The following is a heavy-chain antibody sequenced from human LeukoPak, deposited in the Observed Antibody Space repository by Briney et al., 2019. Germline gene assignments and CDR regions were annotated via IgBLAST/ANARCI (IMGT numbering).Heavy chain of an antibody. CDR2: ISSDGGST. CDR3: ARDSGMSSPPSSAY. V-gene: IGHV3-64*01. D-gene: IGHD3-10*01. CDR1: GFTFSSYA. Sequence: GGSLRLSCAASGFTFSSYAMHWVRQAPGKGLQYVSLISSDGGSTYYANSVKGRFTISRDNSKNTLYLQMGSLRTEDMGVYYCARDSGMSSPPSSAYWGQGTLVTVSS. J-gene: IGHJ4*02.